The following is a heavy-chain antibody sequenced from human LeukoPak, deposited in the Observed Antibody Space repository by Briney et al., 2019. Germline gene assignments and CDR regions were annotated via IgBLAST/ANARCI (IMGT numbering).Heavy chain of an antibody. CDR2: ISGSGGST. V-gene: IGHV3-23*01. D-gene: IGHD1-1*01. Sequence: PGGSLRLSCAASGFTFSSYAMSWVRQAPGKGLEWVSAISGSGGSTYYADSVKGRFTISRDNSKNSLYLQMNSLRAEDTAVYYCARDGTPGTSPPTVMDVWGKGTTVTVSS. CDR1: GFTFSSYA. J-gene: IGHJ6*03. CDR3: ARDGTPGTSPPTVMDV.